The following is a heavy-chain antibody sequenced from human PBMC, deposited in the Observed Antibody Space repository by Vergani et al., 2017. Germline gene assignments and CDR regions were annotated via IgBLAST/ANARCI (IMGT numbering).Heavy chain of an antibody. Sequence: QLQLQESGPGLVKPSETLSLTCTVSGGSISSSSYYWGWIRQPPGKGLEWIGSIYYSGRTYYNPSLKSRVTISVDTSKNQFSLKLSSVTAADTAVYYCARVAIYCSGGSCYSGYNWCDPWGQGTLVTVSS. D-gene: IGHD2-15*01. J-gene: IGHJ5*02. CDR3: ARVAIYCSGGSCYSGYNWCDP. CDR1: GGSISSSSYY. CDR2: IYYSGRT. V-gene: IGHV4-39*07.